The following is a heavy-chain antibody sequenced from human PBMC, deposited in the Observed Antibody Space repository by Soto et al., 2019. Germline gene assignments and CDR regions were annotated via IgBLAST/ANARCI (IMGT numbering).Heavy chain of an antibody. J-gene: IGHJ2*01. V-gene: IGHV3-30*18. CDR1: GFTFSSYG. D-gene: IGHD4-17*01. CDR2: ISYDGSNK. CDR3: AKDAENYFTVTTGRFDL. Sequence: QVQLVESGGGVVQPGRSLRLSCAASGFTFSSYGMHWVRQAPGKGLEWVAVISYDGSNKYYADSVKGRFTISRDNSKNTLYLQMNSLRAEDTAVYYCAKDAENYFTVTTGRFDLWGRGTLVTVSS.